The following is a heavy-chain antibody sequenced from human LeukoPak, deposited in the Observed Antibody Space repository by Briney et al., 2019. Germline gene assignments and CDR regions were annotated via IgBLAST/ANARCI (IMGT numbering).Heavy chain of an antibody. CDR1: GYTFTSYY. CDR3: ARDELRGAAVH. V-gene: IGHV1-46*01. J-gene: IGHJ4*02. CDR2: INPSGGST. D-gene: IGHD3-10*01. Sequence: ASVKVSCKASGYTFTSYYMHWVRQAPGQGLEWMGMINPSGGSTSYAQKFQGRVTMTRDTSTSTVYMELSSLRSEDTAVYYCARDELRGAAVHWGQGTLVTVSS.